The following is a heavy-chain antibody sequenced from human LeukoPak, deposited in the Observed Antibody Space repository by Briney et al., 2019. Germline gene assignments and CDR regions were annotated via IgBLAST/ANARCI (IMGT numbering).Heavy chain of an antibody. CDR2: IKQDGSEK. CDR3: ARGDYYDFWSGSYHDAFDI. J-gene: IGHJ3*02. Sequence: GGSLRLSCAASGFTFSSYWMSWVRQAPGKGLEWVANIKQDGSEKYYADSVKGRFTISRDNAKNSLYLHMNSLRAEDTGVYYCARGDYYDFWSGSYHDAFDIWGQGTMVTVSS. CDR1: GFTFSSYW. D-gene: IGHD3-3*01. V-gene: IGHV3-7*04.